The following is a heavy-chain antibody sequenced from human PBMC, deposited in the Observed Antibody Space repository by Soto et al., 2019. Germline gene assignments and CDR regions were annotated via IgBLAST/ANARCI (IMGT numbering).Heavy chain of an antibody. Sequence: QTLTLTCTFSGFSLSTVGMHVSWIRQPPGKAXEXLXXXDXDXXXWXXXXLKTRLTISRDTSKNRVVLTMTNMDPVDTATYYCARMTTTHSFAFWGQGTLVTVSS. CDR1: GFSLSTVGMH. D-gene: IGHD4-4*01. CDR3: ARMTTTHSFAF. J-gene: IGHJ4*02. CDR2: XDXDXXX. V-gene: IGHV2-70*04.